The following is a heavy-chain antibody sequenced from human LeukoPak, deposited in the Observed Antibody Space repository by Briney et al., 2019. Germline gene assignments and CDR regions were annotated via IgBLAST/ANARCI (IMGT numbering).Heavy chain of an antibody. V-gene: IGHV4-39*07. D-gene: IGHD1-26*01. CDR3: ASAHSGSYPFDY. CDR2: IYYSGST. J-gene: IGHJ4*02. CDR1: GGSISSSSYY. Sequence: SETLSLTCTVSGGSISSSSYYWGWIRQPPGKGLEWIGSIYYSGSTYYNPSLKSRVTISVDTSKNQFSLKLSSVTAADTAVYYCASAHSGSYPFDYWGQGTLVTVSS.